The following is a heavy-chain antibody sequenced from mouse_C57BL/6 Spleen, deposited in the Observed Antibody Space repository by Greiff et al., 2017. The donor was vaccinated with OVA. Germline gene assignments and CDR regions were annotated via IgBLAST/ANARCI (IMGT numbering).Heavy chain of an antibody. D-gene: IGHD2-4*01. CDR2: INPNNGGT. CDR1: GYTFTDYY. Sequence: VQLQQSGPELVKPGASVKISCKASGYTFTDYYMNWVKQSHGKSLEWIGDINPNNGGTSYNQKFKGKATLTVDKSSSTAYMELRSLTSEDSAVYYCARGEVYYDYDAWYFDVWGTGTTVTVSS. J-gene: IGHJ1*03. V-gene: IGHV1-26*01. CDR3: ARGEVYYDYDAWYFDV.